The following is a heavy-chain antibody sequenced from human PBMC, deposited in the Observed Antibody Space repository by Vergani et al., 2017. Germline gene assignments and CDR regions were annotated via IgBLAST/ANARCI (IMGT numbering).Heavy chain of an antibody. Sequence: QVQLQESGPGLVKPSQTLSLTCTVSGGSISSGGYYWSWIRQHPGKGLEWIGYIYYSGSTHYNPSLKSRVTISVDTSKNQFSLKLSSVTAADTAVYYCARYFLEWELLGTYLDYWGQGTLVTVSS. CDR3: ARYFLEWELLGTYLDY. J-gene: IGHJ4*02. V-gene: IGHV4-31*03. D-gene: IGHD1-26*01. CDR2: IYYSGST. CDR1: GGSISSGGYY.